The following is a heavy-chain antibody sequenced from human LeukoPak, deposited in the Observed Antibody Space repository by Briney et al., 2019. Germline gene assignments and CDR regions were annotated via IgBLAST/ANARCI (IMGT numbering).Heavy chain of an antibody. CDR1: GGSISSETYY. J-gene: IGHJ5*02. Sequence: SGTLSLTCTVSGGSISSETYYWTWVRQPAGKGLEWIGRIYSSGSTSYNPSLKSRVTVSVDTSKNQFSLKLSSVTAADTAVYYCARAFEVVIRGYNWFDPWGQGTLVTVSS. V-gene: IGHV4-61*02. CDR2: IYSSGST. D-gene: IGHD3-22*01. CDR3: ARAFEVVIRGYNWFDP.